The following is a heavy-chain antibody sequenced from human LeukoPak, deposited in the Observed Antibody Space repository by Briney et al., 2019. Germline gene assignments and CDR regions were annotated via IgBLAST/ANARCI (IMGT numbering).Heavy chain of an antibody. V-gene: IGHV3-11*04. CDR2: IKHIGPTT. D-gene: IGHD3-10*01. Sequence: GGSLRHSCAASGFTFNDYYMTWIRQAPGKGLEWVSTIKHIGPTTYYADSVKGRFTISRDNAKNSLYLQMNSLRAEDTAVYYCAGGLWYASGSDYWGQGTLVTVSS. J-gene: IGHJ4*02. CDR1: GFTFNDYY. CDR3: AGGLWYASGSDY.